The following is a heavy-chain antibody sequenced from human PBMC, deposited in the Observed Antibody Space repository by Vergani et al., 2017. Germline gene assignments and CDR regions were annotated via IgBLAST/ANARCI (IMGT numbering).Heavy chain of an antibody. Sequence: QVQLVQSGAEVKKPGSSVKVSCKASGGTFSTYAISWVRQAPGQGLEWMGGIIPSLGTANYAQNFEGRVTITADESTSTAYMELSSLRSEDTAVYYCARSGKSITIFGVVTLSFDYWGQGTLVTVSS. D-gene: IGHD3-3*01. V-gene: IGHV1-69*01. CDR3: ARSGKSITIFGVVTLSFDY. CDR2: IIPSLGTA. J-gene: IGHJ4*02. CDR1: GGTFSTYA.